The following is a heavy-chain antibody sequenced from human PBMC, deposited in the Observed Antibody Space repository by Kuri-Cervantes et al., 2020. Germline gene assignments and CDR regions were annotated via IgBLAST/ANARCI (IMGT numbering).Heavy chain of an antibody. J-gene: IGHJ6*02. CDR2: IYTSGST. Sequence: LRLSCTVSGGSISSGSYYWSWIRQPAGKGLEWIGRIYTSGSTNYNPSLKSRVTISVDTSKNQFSLKLSSVTAADTAVYYCARGDDVLTGYYSWHYGMDVWGQGTTVTVSS. CDR3: ARGDDVLTGYYSWHYGMDV. D-gene: IGHD3-9*01. V-gene: IGHV4-61*02. CDR1: GGSISSGSYY.